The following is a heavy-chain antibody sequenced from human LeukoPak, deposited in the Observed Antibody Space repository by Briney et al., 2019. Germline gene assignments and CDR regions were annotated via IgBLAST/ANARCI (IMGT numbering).Heavy chain of an antibody. CDR2: IYYSGNT. J-gene: IGHJ4*02. V-gene: IGHV4-59*08. Sequence: SETLSLTCTVSGGSISGYYWSWIRQPPGKGLEWLGYIYYSGNTNYNPSLKSRVTISVDTSENRFSLKLSSVTAADTAVYYCARLTHGGTSKSYFDYWGQGTLVTVSS. D-gene: IGHD4-23*01. CDR3: ARLTHGGTSKSYFDY. CDR1: GGSISGYY.